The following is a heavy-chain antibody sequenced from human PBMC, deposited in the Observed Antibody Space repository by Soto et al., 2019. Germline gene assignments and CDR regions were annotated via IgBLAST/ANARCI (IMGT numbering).Heavy chain of an antibody. V-gene: IGHV4-39*01. Sequence: SETLSLTCSVSDDSINSVKYYWGWIRQPPGKGLEWIGSIYYRGNAYYNPSLQTRVTISLDKSWSQFSLKLNSVTAADSAVYFCARLEGLATSTYYFDFWGPGALVTVSS. CDR1: DDSINSVKYY. CDR2: IYYRGNA. D-gene: IGHD3-9*01. J-gene: IGHJ4*02. CDR3: ARLEGLATSTYYFDF.